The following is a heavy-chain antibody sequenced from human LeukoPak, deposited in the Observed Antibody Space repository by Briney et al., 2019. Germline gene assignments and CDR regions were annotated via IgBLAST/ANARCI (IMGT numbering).Heavy chain of an antibody. Sequence: PSETLSLTCTVSGGSISSSSYYWGWIRQPPGKGLEWTGSIYSSGSTYYNPSLTRRVTISVDTSKNQFSLKLSSVTAADTAVYYCARHALTPDIVVVPAAMKRIEYYYYYMDVWGKGTTVTISS. J-gene: IGHJ6*03. D-gene: IGHD2-2*01. CDR1: GGSISSSSYY. CDR3: ARHALTPDIVVVPAAMKRIEYYYYYMDV. V-gene: IGHV4-39*01. CDR2: IYSSGST.